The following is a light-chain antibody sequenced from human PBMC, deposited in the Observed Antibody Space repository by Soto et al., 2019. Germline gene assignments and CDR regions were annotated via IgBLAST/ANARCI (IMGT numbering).Light chain of an antibody. V-gene: IGKV1-5*03. J-gene: IGKJ1*01. CDR2: KAS. Sequence: DIQMTQSPSTLSASVGDRVTITCRASQSISSWLAWYQQKPGKAPKLLIYKASSLESGVPSRFSDSGSGTEFTLTISSLQPDDFATYYCQHYNSYPWMFGQGTKVEIK. CDR1: QSISSW. CDR3: QHYNSYPWM.